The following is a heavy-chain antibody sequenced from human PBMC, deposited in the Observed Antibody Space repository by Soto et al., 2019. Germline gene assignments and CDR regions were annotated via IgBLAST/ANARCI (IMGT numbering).Heavy chain of an antibody. J-gene: IGHJ3*02. CDR1: GGSISSSSYY. V-gene: IGHV4-39*01. CDR3: ARRDDIVVVVAAFDI. D-gene: IGHD2-15*01. Sequence: SETLSLTCTVSGGSISSSSYYWGWIRQPPGKGLEWIGSIYYSGSTYYNPSLKSRVTISVDTSKNQFSLKLSSVTAADTAVYYCARRDDIVVVVAAFDIWGQGTMVTVSS. CDR2: IYYSGST.